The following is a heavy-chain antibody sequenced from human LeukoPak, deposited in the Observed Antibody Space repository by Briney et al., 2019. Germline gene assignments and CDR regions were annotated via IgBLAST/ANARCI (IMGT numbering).Heavy chain of an antibody. CDR1: GGSISSGSYY. Sequence: SETLSLTCTVSGGSISSGSYYWSWIRQPAGKGLEWIGRIYTSGSTSYNPSLKSRVTISVDTSKNQFSLKLSSVTAADTAVYYCARGQRYYYDSSGYNWFDPWGQGTLVTVSS. CDR3: ARGQRYYYDSSGYNWFDP. D-gene: IGHD3-22*01. V-gene: IGHV4-61*02. CDR2: IYTSGST. J-gene: IGHJ5*02.